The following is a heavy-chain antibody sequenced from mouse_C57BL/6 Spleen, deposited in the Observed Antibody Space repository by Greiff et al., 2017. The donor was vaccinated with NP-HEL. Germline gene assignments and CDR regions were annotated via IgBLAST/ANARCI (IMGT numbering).Heavy chain of an antibody. D-gene: IGHD2-1*01. J-gene: IGHJ4*01. CDR1: GFTFSSYT. CDR3: ARPRYGNYAMDY. Sequence: EVKLVESGGGLVKPGGSLKLSCAASGFTFSSYTMSWVRQTPEKRLEWVATISGGGGNTYYPASVKGRFTISRDNAKNTLYLQMSSLRSEDTALYDCARPRYGNYAMDYWGQGTSVTVSS. CDR2: ISGGGGNT. V-gene: IGHV5-9*01.